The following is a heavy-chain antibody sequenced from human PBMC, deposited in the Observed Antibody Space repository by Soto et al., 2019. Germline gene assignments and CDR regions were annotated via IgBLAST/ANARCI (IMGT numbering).Heavy chain of an antibody. D-gene: IGHD3-3*01. CDR2: IYYSGST. J-gene: IGHJ6*03. CDR1: GGSISSSSYY. Sequence: SETLSLTCTVSGGSISSSSYYWGWIRQPPGKGLEWIGSIYYSGSTYYNPSLKSRVTISVDTSKNQFSLKLSSVTAADTAVYNCARPSGLDGDYNYYYMDVWGKGTTVTVSS. CDR3: ARPSGLDGDYNYYYMDV. V-gene: IGHV4-39*01.